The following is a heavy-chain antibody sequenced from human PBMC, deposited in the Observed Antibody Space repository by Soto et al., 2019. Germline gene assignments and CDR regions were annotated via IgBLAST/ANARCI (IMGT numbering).Heavy chain of an antibody. Sequence: QVQLQESGPGLVKPSETLSLTCTVSGGSISSYYWSWIRQPPGKGLEWIGYIHYSGSTNYHPSHKSRVTIXXVXSXXHFSGKLSSVTSADTAVYYCARADGRAGLTLVFDYWVQGTLVTVSS. CDR3: ARADGRAGLTLVFDY. CDR1: GGSISSYY. CDR2: IHYSGST. V-gene: IGHV4-59*12. J-gene: IGHJ4*02. D-gene: IGHD3-10*01.